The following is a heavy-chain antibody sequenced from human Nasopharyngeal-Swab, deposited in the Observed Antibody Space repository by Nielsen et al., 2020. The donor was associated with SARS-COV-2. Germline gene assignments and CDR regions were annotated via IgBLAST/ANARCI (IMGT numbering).Heavy chain of an antibody. J-gene: IGHJ2*01. Sequence: GGSLRLSCAASGFTFSIYSMNWVRQAPGKGLEWVSYISSSSITIYYADSVKGRFTISRDNAKNSLYLQMNSLRDEDTAVYYCAGTDNRDGWYFDLWGRGTLVTVSS. D-gene: IGHD5-24*01. CDR2: ISSSSITI. CDR3: AGTDNRDGWYFDL. V-gene: IGHV3-48*02. CDR1: GFTFSIYS.